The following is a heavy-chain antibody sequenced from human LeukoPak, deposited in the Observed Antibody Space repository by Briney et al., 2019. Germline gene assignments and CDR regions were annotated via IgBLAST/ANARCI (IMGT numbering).Heavy chain of an antibody. CDR2: INSNGGST. J-gene: IGHJ4*02. D-gene: IGHD2-21*01. V-gene: IGHV3-64*01. CDR1: GFTLRDHG. Sequence: GGSLRLSCVASGFTLRDHGMHWVRQAPGKGLESVSAINSNGGSTYYAPSVKGRFTIFREESKNTLYLQMGGLRTEDMAVYYCARDIYCGSDCYSRVIDYWAREPWSPSPQ. CDR3: ARDIYCGSDCYSRVIDY.